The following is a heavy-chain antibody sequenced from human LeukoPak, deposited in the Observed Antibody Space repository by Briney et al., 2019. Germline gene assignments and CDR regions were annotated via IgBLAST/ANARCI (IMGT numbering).Heavy chain of an antibody. D-gene: IGHD3-10*01. J-gene: IGHJ6*02. CDR2: INWNGGST. Sequence: VGSLRLSCAASGFTFDDYGMSWVRQAPGKGLEWVSGINWNGGSTGYADSVKGRFTISRDNTKNSLYLQMNSLRAEDTALYYCARALPDFGTYYYGSGARRGMDVWGQGTTVTVSS. V-gene: IGHV3-20*04. CDR3: ARALPDFGTYYYGSGARRGMDV. CDR1: GFTFDDYG.